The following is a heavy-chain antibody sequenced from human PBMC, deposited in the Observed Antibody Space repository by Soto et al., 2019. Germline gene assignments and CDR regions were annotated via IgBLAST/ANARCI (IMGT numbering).Heavy chain of an antibody. CDR3: ARDSDSGGWYTDYYYGMDA. CDR2: ISYDGSNK. Sequence: GGSLRLSCAASGFTFSSYAMHWVRQAPGKGLEWVAVISYDGSNKYYADSVKGRFTISRDNSKNTLYLQMNSLRAEDTAVYYCARDSDSGGWYTDYYYGMDAWGQGTTVTVSS. CDR1: GFTFSSYA. D-gene: IGHD6-19*01. J-gene: IGHJ6*02. V-gene: IGHV3-30-3*01.